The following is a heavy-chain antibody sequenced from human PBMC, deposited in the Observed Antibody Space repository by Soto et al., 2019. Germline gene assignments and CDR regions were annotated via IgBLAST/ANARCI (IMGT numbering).Heavy chain of an antibody. CDR3: ARAYGDYVFDY. V-gene: IGHV4-59*01. CDR2: IYYSGST. J-gene: IGHJ4*02. CDR1: GGSISSYY. Sequence: SETLSLTCTVSGGSISSYYWSWIRQPPGKGLEWIGYIYYSGSTNYNPSLKSRVTISVDTSKNQFSLKLSSVTAADTAVYYCARAYGDYVFDYWGQGTLVTVSS. D-gene: IGHD4-17*01.